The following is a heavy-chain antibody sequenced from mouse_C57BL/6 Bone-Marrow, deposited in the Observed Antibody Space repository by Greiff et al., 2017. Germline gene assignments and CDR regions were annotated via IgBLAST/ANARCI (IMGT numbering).Heavy chain of an antibody. Sequence: EVHLVESGGGLVKPGGSLKLSCAASGFTFSSYAMSWVRQTPEQRLEWVATISAGGSYTYYPDNVKGRFTISRDNAKNNLYLQMSHLKSEDKAMYYCASGILLRYYWGQGTLVTVSA. J-gene: IGHJ3*01. CDR1: GFTFSSYA. CDR2: ISAGGSYT. CDR3: ASGILLRYY. V-gene: IGHV5-4*01. D-gene: IGHD1-1*01.